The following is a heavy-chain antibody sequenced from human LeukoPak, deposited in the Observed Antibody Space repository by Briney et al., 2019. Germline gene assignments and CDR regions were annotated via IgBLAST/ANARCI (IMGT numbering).Heavy chain of an antibody. V-gene: IGHV3-33*01. CDR2: IWYDGSGK. CDR1: RFTFTDYG. Sequence: PGGSLRLSCAASRFTFTDYGMHWVRQPPGKGLEWVALIWYDGSGKYYADSVKGRFTISRDNSKNTLYLQMNSLRAEDTAVYYCARDWCGGGSCYYFDHRGQGTLVTVSS. D-gene: IGHD2-15*01. J-gene: IGHJ4*02. CDR3: ARDWCGGGSCYYFDH.